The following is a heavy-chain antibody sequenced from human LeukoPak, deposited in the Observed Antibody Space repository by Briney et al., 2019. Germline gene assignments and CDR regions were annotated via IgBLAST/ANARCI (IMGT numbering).Heavy chain of an antibody. V-gene: IGHV4-38-2*01. CDR2: IYHSGST. D-gene: IGHD3-10*01. Sequence: SETLSLTCAVSGYSLSSGYYRGWIRQPPGKGLAWIGSIYHSGSTYYTPSLKSRVTISLDTSKNQFSLKLSSVTAADTAVYYCASRVVGGVKNAFDIWGQGTMVTVSS. CDR1: GYSLSSGYY. CDR3: ASRVVGGVKNAFDI. J-gene: IGHJ3*02.